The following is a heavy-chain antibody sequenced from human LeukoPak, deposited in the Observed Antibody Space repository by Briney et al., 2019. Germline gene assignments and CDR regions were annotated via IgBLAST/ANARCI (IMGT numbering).Heavy chain of an antibody. Sequence: GASVKVSCKASGYTFTSYGISWVRQAPGQGLEWMGWISAYNGNTNYAQKLQGRVTMTTDTSTSTAYMELRSLRSDDTAVYYCARDALVGATSLVWYGMDVWGQGTTVTVSS. CDR2: ISAYNGNT. J-gene: IGHJ6*02. CDR3: ARDALVGATSLVWYGMDV. CDR1: GYTFTSYG. V-gene: IGHV1-18*01. D-gene: IGHD1-26*01.